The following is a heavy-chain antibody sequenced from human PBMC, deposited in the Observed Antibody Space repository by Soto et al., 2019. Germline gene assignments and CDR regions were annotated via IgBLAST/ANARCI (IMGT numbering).Heavy chain of an antibody. Sequence: GWSLRISCASSVFTVIIYWMSWVRQAPGKGLEWVANIKQDGSEKYYVDSVKGRFTISRDNAKNSLYLQMNSLRAEDTAVYYCARWSGYPILFDYWGPGTLVTVS. CDR1: VFTVIIYW. CDR3: ARWSGYPILFDY. J-gene: IGHJ4*02. D-gene: IGHD3-3*01. V-gene: IGHV3-7*01. CDR2: IKQDGSEK.